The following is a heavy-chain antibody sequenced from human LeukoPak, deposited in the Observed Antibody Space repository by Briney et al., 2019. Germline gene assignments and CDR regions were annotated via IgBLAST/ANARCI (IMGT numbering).Heavy chain of an antibody. V-gene: IGHV1-2*02. J-gene: IGHJ4*02. CDR2: INPNSGGT. Sequence: ASVKVSCKASGYTFTGYYMHWVRQAPGQGLEWMGWINPNSGGTHYAQKFQGRVTMTGDTSISTAYMELSRLRSDDTAVYYCARDTDSSGYHDYWGQGTLVTVSS. CDR1: GYTFTGYY. D-gene: IGHD3-22*01. CDR3: ARDTDSSGYHDY.